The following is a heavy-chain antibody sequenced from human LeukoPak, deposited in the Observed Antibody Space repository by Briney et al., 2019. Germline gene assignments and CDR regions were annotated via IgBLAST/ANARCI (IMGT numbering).Heavy chain of an antibody. D-gene: IGHD5-18*01. CDR2: IYYSGST. CDR3: ARDKREYSYGYYYYYYGMDV. CDR1: GGSISSYY. V-gene: IGHV4-59*01. Sequence: PSETLSLTCTVSGGSISSYYWSWIRQPLGKGLEWIGYIYYSGSTNYNPSLKSRVTISVDTSKNQFSLKLSSVTAADTAVYYCARDKREYSYGYYYYYYGMDVWGRGTTVTVSS. J-gene: IGHJ6*04.